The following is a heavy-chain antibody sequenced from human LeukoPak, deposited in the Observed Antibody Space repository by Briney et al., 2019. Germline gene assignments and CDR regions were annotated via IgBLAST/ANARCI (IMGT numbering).Heavy chain of an antibody. V-gene: IGHV1-2*02. J-gene: IGHJ5*02. CDR3: ARDNSVGDNAWWFDP. Sequence: ASVKVSCKASGYTFTGYYMHWVRQAPGQGLEWMGWINPNSGGTNYAQKFQGRVTMTRDTSISTAYTELSSLRSEDTAIYYCARDNSVGDNAWWFDPWGQGTLVTVSS. D-gene: IGHD1-26*01. CDR1: GYTFTGYY. CDR2: INPNSGGT.